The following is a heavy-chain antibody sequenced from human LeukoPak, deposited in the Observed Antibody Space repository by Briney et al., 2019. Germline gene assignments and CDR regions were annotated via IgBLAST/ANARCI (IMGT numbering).Heavy chain of an antibody. V-gene: IGHV4-34*01. Sequence: PSETLSLTCTVSGGSISSYYWSWIRQPPGKGLEWIGEINHSGGTNYNPSLKSRVSISVETSKNQFSLNLDSVTAAETAVYYCARGPSIRYYDGSGYYYFDYWGQGTLVTAST. CDR3: ARGPSIRYYDGSGYYYFDY. CDR2: INHSGGT. J-gene: IGHJ4*02. CDR1: GGSISSYY. D-gene: IGHD3-22*01.